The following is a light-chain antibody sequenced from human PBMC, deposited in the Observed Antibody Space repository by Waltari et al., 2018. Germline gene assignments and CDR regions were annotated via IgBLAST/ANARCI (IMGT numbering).Light chain of an antibody. V-gene: IGKV3-11*01. J-gene: IGKJ4*01. Sequence: EIVLTQSPATLSLSPGDRATLSCRASPSVSTYLVWYQQRPAQAPRLLIYDASSRPAGIPAGFSGSGSGTDFTLTISSLEPEDFAVYYCQQRINWPLTFGGGTKVEIK. CDR3: QQRINWPLT. CDR1: PSVSTY. CDR2: DAS.